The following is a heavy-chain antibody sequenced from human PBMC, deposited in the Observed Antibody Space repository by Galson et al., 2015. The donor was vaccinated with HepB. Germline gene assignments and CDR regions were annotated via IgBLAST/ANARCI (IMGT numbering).Heavy chain of an antibody. J-gene: IGHJ4*02. D-gene: IGHD3-3*01. CDR1: GFTFSSYA. V-gene: IGHV3-30-3*01. CDR3: ARDRARSNVRFLEWLPGDGYFDY. CDR2: ISYDGSNK. Sequence: SLRLSCAASGFTFSSYAMHWVRQAPGKGLEWVAVISYDGSNKYYADSVKGRFTISRDNSKNTLYLQMNSLRAEDAAVYYCARDRARSNVRFLEWLPGDGYFDYWGQGTLVTVSS.